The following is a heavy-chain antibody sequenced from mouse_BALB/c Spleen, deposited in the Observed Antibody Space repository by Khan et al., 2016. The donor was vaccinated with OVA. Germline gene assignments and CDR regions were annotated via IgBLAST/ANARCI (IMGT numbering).Heavy chain of an antibody. CDR3: ARGYVGNYEFAD. CDR1: GYTFTSYW. CDR2: IFPGTGTT. V-gene: IGHV1S132*01. J-gene: IGHJ3*01. D-gene: IGHD2-1*01. Sequence: QVQLQQSGAELVKPGASVKLSCKTSGYTFTSYWIQWVKQRPGQGLGWIGQIFPGTGTTYYNENFKGKATLTVDTSSNTAYMQFSSLTSEDSAVYVCARGYVGNYEFADWGQGTLVTVAP.